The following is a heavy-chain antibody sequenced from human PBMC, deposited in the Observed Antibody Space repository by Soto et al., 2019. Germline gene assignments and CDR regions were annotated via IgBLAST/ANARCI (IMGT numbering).Heavy chain of an antibody. J-gene: IGHJ3*01. V-gene: IGHV4-4*02. CDR1: GGSISSSDW. CDR3: VRRASGPFDV. Sequence: QVQLQESGPGLVKPSGTLSLTCAVSGGSISSSDWWSWVRQPPGKELEWIGEIYYSGNTNYSPSLESRVTMSVDKSKNQFPRKLTSVTAADTAVYYCVRRASGPFDVWGQGTMVTFSS. D-gene: IGHD2-8*02. CDR2: IYYSGNT.